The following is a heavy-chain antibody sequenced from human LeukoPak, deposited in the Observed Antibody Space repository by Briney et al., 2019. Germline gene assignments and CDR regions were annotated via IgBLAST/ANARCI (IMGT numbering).Heavy chain of an antibody. Sequence: GGSLRLSCAASGFTVSSNYMSWVRQAPGKGLEWVSVIYSGGKSYYADSVKGRFNICSHNSKNPLYLQMNSLRAEAAAVYYCARVNGGGFDHWGQGTLVTVSA. CDR2: IYSGGKS. D-gene: IGHD3-10*01. V-gene: IGHV3-53*04. CDR3: ARVNGGGFDH. CDR1: GFTVSSNY. J-gene: IGHJ4*02.